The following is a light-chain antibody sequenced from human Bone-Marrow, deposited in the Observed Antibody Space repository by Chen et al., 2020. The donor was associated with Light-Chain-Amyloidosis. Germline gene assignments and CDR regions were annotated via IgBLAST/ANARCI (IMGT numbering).Light chain of an antibody. CDR2: WAS. J-gene: IGKJ1*01. V-gene: IGKV4-1*01. CDR3: QQYYSSPRWT. Sequence: DIVMTQSPDSLPVSLGERATINCKSSQSLLYTSNNKNYLTWYQQKPGQPPKLLIHWASTRESGVPDRFSGSGSGTDFTLTISSLQAEDVAVYYCQQYYSSPRWTFGQGTRVEIK. CDR1: QSLLYTSNNKNY.